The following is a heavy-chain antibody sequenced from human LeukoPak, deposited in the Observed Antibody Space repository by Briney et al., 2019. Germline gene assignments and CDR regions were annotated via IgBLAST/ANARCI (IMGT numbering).Heavy chain of an antibody. CDR3: ARDDLELRAFDI. Sequence: SETLSLICTVSGGSIVSHYWNWIRQPAGKGLEWIGRIYTSGSTNYNPSLKSRVTMSVDTSKNQFSLKLSSVTAADTAVYYCARDDLELRAFDIWGQGTMVTVSS. V-gene: IGHV4-4*07. J-gene: IGHJ3*02. CDR1: GGSIVSHY. CDR2: IYTSGST. D-gene: IGHD1-26*01.